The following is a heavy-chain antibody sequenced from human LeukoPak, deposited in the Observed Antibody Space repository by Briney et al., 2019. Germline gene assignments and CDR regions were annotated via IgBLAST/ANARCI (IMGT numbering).Heavy chain of an antibody. CDR2: INHSGST. CDR1: GGSFSGYY. V-gene: IGHV4-34*01. Sequence: SETLSLTCAVYGGSFSGYYWSWIRQPPGKGLEWIGEINHSGSTNYNPSLKSRVTISVDTSKNQFSLKLSSVTAADTAVYYCARRTYSSGWPHMDVWGKGTTVTISS. CDR3: ARRTYSSGWPHMDV. J-gene: IGHJ6*03. D-gene: IGHD6-19*01.